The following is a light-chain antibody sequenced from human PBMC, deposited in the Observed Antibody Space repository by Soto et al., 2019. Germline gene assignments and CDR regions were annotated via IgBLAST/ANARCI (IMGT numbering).Light chain of an antibody. V-gene: IGLV2-14*01. Sequence: QSALTQPASVSGSPGQSITISCTGTSSDVGGYNYVSWYQHHPGKAPKLLIYDVNNRPSGVSDRFSGSKSGNTASLTISGLQTEDEADYYCSSYTSTRTYVFGTGTKVTVL. CDR2: DVN. CDR1: SSDVGGYNY. J-gene: IGLJ1*01. CDR3: SSYTSTRTYV.